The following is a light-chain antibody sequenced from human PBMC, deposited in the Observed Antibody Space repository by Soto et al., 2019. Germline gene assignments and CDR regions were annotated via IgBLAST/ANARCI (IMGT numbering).Light chain of an antibody. V-gene: IGLV1-44*01. J-gene: IGLJ1*01. CDR1: SSNIGSNT. CDR3: AAWDDRLNGYV. Sequence: QSVLTQPPSASGTPGQRVTISCSGSSSNIGSNTINWSQQLPGTAPKLLIYSNNQRPSGVPDRFSGSKSGTSASLAISGLQSEDEADYYCAAWDDRLNGYVFGTGTKLTVL. CDR2: SNN.